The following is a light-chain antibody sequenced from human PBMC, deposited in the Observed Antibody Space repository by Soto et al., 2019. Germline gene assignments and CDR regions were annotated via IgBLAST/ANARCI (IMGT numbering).Light chain of an antibody. J-gene: IGLJ2*01. CDR2: DNN. V-gene: IGLV1-51*01. CDR1: ISNIGDNH. Sequence: QSVLTQPPSASAAPGQRVTISCSGTISNIGDNHVSWYQQVPGKAPKLLIYDNNKRPSGIPDRFSGSRSDTSATLAITGLQTGDEADYICGTWDTTMSGLLFGGGTKVTVL. CDR3: GTWDTTMSGLL.